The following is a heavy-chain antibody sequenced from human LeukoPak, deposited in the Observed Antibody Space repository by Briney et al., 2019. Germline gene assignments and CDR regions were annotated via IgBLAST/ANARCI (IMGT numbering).Heavy chain of an antibody. CDR2: IWYDGSDT. J-gene: IGHJ4*02. V-gene: IGHV3-33*01. CDR1: RFTFRNHG. Sequence: GRSLRLSCAASRFTFRNHGMHWVRQAPGKGLEWVAVIWYDGSDTYYTDSVKGRFTISRDNSKNTLYLQMNSLRVEDTAVYYCARDRSLRYFDYWGQGTLVTVSS. CDR3: ARDRSLRYFDY.